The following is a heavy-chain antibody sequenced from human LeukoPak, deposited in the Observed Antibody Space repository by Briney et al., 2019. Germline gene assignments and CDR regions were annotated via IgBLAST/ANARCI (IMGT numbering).Heavy chain of an antibody. D-gene: IGHD4-17*01. J-gene: IGHJ6*02. V-gene: IGHV3-74*01. CDR2: INTDGSST. CDR1: GFTFSSYW. Sequence: PGGSLRLSCAASGFTFSSYWMHWVRQAPGKGLVWVSRINTDGSSTSYADSVKGRFTISRDNSKNTLYLQMNSLRAEDTAVYYCARQGGLPDYGDYEIPYYYGMDVWGQGTTVTVSS. CDR3: ARQGGLPDYGDYEIPYYYGMDV.